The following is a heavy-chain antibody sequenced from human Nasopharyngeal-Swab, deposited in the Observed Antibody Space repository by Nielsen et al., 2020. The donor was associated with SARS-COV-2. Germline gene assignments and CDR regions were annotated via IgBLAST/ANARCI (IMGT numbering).Heavy chain of an antibody. CDR1: GFTFGDYA. V-gene: IGHV3-49*03. J-gene: IGHJ6*03. D-gene: IGHD2-2*01. Sequence: GGSLRLSCTASGFTFGDYAMSWFRQAPGKGLEWVGFIISKAYGGTTEYAASVKGRFTISRDDSKSIAYLQMNSLKTEDTAVYYCTRDLLGYCSSTSCRHLVGYYYYMDVWGKGTTVTVSS. CDR3: TRDLLGYCSSTSCRHLVGYYYYMDV. CDR2: IISKAYGGTT.